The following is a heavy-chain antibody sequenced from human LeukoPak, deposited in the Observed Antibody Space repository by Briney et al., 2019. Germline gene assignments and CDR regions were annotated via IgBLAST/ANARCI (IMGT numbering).Heavy chain of an antibody. CDR2: IYYTGTT. CDR3: ATKHYDYVKF. J-gene: IGHJ4*02. Sequence: SETLSLTCGVSGYSITSGYYWGWIRQPPGKGLEWIGSIYYTGTTFYNPSLKSRLTISLDTSKNQFSLRLNPVPAADTATYSCATKHYDYVKFWGQGTLVIVS. CDR1: GYSITSGYY. D-gene: IGHD3-16*01. V-gene: IGHV4-38-2*01.